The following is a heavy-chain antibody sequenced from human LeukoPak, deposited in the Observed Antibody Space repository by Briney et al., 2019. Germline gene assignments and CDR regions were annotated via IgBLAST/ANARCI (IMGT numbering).Heavy chain of an antibody. V-gene: IGHV3-30*04. D-gene: IGHD3-3*01. J-gene: IGHJ6*03. CDR1: GFTFSSYA. CDR3: ARSPKSYDFWSGWDYYYYYMDV. Sequence: PGGSLRLSCAASGFTFSSYAMHWVRQAPGKGLEWVAVISYDGSNKYYADSVKGRFTISRDNSKNTLYLQMNSLRAEDTAVYYCARSPKSYDFWSGWDYYYYYMDVWGKGTTVTVSS. CDR2: ISYDGSNK.